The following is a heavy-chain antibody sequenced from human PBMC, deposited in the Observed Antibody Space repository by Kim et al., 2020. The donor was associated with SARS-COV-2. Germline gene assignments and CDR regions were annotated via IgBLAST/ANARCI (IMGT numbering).Heavy chain of an antibody. J-gene: IGHJ6*02. V-gene: IGHV1-69*01. CDR3: ARQGYWNYGDYYYGMDV. D-gene: IGHD1-7*01. Sequence: FQGRVTITADESTSTAYMELSSLRSEDTAVYYCARQGYWNYGDYYYGMDVWGQGTTVTVSS.